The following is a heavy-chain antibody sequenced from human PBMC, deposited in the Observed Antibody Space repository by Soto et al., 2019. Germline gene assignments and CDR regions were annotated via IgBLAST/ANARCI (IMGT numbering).Heavy chain of an antibody. CDR3: ATEAELVATGGATTSWSYGMDV. D-gene: IGHD5-12*01. CDR2: IWYDGSNQ. CDR1: GFTFRNYG. V-gene: IGHV3-33*01. J-gene: IGHJ6*02. Sequence: QVQLMEPGGDVVRPGWYPTLSCAASGFTFRNYGMHWVGQAPGKGLELVAVIWYDGSNQFYADSVTGRFTHSRDNSKNSLYLQMSKLRADEAAIYYGATEAELVATGGATTSWSYGMDVRGHGTTVIVSS.